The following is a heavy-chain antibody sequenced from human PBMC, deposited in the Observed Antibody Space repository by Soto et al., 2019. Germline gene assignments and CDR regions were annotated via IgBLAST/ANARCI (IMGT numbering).Heavy chain of an antibody. V-gene: IGHV4-30-2*01. Sequence: QLQLQESGSGLVKPSQTLSLTCAVSGGSISSGGYSWSWIRQPPGKGLEWIGYIYHSGSTYYNPSPKKRVHISVDRSKNQVPLKVRPVAGADPAVDFLAQVPGPWGQGTLVTVSS. J-gene: IGHJ5*02. CDR1: GGSISSGGYS. D-gene: IGHD1-1*01. CDR3: AQVPGP. CDR2: IYHSGST.